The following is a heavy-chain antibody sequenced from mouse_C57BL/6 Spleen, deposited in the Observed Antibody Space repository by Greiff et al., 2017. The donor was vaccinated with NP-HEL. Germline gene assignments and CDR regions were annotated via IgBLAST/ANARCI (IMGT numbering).Heavy chain of an antibody. CDR1: GFTFSSYA. V-gene: IGHV5-4*01. D-gene: IGHD2-12*01. Sequence: EVKLVESGGGLVKPGGSLKLSCAASGFTFSSYAMSWVRQTPEKRLEWVATISDGGSYTYYPDNVKGRFTISRDNAKNNLYLQMSHLKSEDTAMYYCARDGFTTFDYWGQGTTLTVSS. CDR3: ARDGFTTFDY. J-gene: IGHJ2*01. CDR2: ISDGGSYT.